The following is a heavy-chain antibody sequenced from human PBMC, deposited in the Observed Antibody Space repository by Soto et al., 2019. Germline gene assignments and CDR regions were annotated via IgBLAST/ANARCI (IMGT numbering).Heavy chain of an antibody. Sequence: QVSLLQSGAEVRKPGASVTVSCQVSDYSCTNCAIHWVRQAPGQRPEWMGWINPANHYTTYSQSFQGRFKITYDTDATTGYMTLTSLTSRDSALYFCSTDMGILQHWGHGTLVTVSA. J-gene: IGHJ1*01. CDR2: INPANHYT. V-gene: IGHV1-3*01. CDR3: STDMGILQH. CDR1: DYSCTNCA. D-gene: IGHD1-26*01.